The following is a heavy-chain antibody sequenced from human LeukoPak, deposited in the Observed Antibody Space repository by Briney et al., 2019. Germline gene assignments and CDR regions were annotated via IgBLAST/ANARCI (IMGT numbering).Heavy chain of an antibody. V-gene: IGHV1-18*01. D-gene: IGHD1-26*01. J-gene: IGHJ4*02. CDR3: ARCIVGVVPLIDY. CDR1: GYTFTNYG. CDR2: ISVYNGNP. Sequence: ASVRVSCKASGYTFTNYGISWVRQAPGQGLEWMGWISVYNGNPNYAQKLQDRVTMTTDTSTSTAYMELTSLTSDDTAVYYCARCIVGVVPLIDYWGQGTLVTVSS.